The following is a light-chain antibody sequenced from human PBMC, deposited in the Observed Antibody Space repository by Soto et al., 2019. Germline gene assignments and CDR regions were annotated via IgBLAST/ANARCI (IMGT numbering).Light chain of an antibody. CDR2: DDS. V-gene: IGLV1-51*01. Sequence: QSVLTQPPSVSAAPGQKVTISCSGSSSNIGCNSVSWYQQLPGTAPKLLIDDDSKRPSGMPDRFSGSKSGTSATLGITGFQTGDEADYYCGSWDSSLSAYVFGIGTKVTVL. J-gene: IGLJ1*01. CDR1: SSNIGCNS. CDR3: GSWDSSLSAYV.